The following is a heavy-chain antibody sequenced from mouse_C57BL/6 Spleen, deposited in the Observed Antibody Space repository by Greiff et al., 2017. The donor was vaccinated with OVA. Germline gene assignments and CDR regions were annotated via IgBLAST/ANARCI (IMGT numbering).Heavy chain of an antibody. Sequence: VKLQQPGAELVKPGASVKLSCKASGYTFTSYWMQWVKQRPGQGLEWIGEIDPSDSYTNYNQKFKGKATLTVDTSSSTAYMQLSSLTSEDSAVYYCAGYDGGYWYFDVWGTGTTVTVSS. D-gene: IGHD2-2*01. CDR2: IDPSDSYT. CDR3: AGYDGGYWYFDV. J-gene: IGHJ1*03. CDR1: GYTFTSYW. V-gene: IGHV1-50*01.